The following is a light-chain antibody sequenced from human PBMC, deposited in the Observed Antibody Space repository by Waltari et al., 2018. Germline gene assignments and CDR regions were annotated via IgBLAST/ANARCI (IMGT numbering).Light chain of an antibody. CDR2: EDT. Sequence: SYELTQQPSVSVSPGQRARLTCSGTAFPDPYVYWYQQPAGQAPVLVTFEDTKRPSGIPERFSGSSSGTTATLTISGAQVEDEADYYCYSTDSSGDHGVFGGGTKLTVL. CDR1: AFPDPY. CDR3: YSTDSSGDHGV. J-gene: IGLJ3*02. V-gene: IGLV3-10*01.